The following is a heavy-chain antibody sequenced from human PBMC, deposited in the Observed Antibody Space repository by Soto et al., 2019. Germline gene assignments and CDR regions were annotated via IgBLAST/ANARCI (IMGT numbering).Heavy chain of an antibody. J-gene: IGHJ4*02. V-gene: IGHV1-69*01. Sequence: QVRLVQSGAEVKEPGSSVTVSCKSSGGTFSNYAVNWARQAPGQGLEWMGGILPIYGSTNFAHKFQGRVTLTADESTSTAYMELKSLSSEDTAVYYCASGAPFDNSGYPFDYWGQGTLVTVSS. CDR2: ILPIYGST. D-gene: IGHD3-22*01. CDR1: GGTFSNYA. CDR3: ASGAPFDNSGYPFDY.